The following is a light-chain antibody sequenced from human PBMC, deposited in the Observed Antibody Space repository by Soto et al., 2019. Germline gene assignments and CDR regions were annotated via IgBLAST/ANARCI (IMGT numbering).Light chain of an antibody. V-gene: IGLV1-40*01. J-gene: IGLJ1*01. CDR2: GNI. CDR1: SSNSGAGYD. Sequence: QSALTQPPSVSGAPGQRVTISCTGSSSNSGAGYDVHWYQQLPGTAPKLLIYGNINRPSGVPDRFSGSKSGTSASLAITGLQAEDEADYYCQSYDSSLSADYVFGTGTKLTVL. CDR3: QSYDSSLSADYV.